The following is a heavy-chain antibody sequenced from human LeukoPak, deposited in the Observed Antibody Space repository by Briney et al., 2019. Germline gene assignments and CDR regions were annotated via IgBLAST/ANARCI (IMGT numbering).Heavy chain of an antibody. V-gene: IGHV4-34*01. CDR2: INHSGST. D-gene: IGHD2-15*01. Sequence: SETLSLTCAVSGWSFSSYYCSWIRQHPGRGLEWIGEINHSGSTTYNPPLKGRVTISVDTSKNQFSLKLSSVCAGDTAVYYCARGYCSGGSCYSQFADYWGQGTLVTVSS. CDR1: GWSFSSYY. J-gene: IGHJ4*02. CDR3: ARGYCSGGSCYSQFADY.